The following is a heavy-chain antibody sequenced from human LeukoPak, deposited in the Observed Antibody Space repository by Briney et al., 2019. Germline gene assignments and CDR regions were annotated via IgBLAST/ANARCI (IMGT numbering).Heavy chain of an antibody. V-gene: IGHV3-23*01. CDR2: ISTSGDST. D-gene: IGHD1-26*01. Sequence: PGGSLRLSCVASGLNFDDSAMHWVRQAPGKGLEWVSSISTSGDSTAYAASVKGRFTISRDNSKNTLCLQLNSLRAEDTAVYYCARGRGSPYYFDCWGQGTLVTVSS. CDR1: GLNFDDSA. CDR3: ARGRGSPYYFDC. J-gene: IGHJ4*02.